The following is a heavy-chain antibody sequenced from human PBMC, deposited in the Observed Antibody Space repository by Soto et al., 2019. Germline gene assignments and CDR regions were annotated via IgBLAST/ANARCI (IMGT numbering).Heavy chain of an antibody. D-gene: IGHD3-9*01. CDR2: ISAYNGNT. V-gene: IGHV1-18*01. CDR3: ARVRDDPYYDILTGYYADFDY. Sequence: ASVKVSCKASGYTFTSYGISWVRQAPGQGLEWMGWISAYNGNTNYAQKLQGRVTMTTDTSTSTAYMELRSLRSDDTAVYYCARVRDDPYYDILTGYYADFDYWGQGTLVTVSS. CDR1: GYTFTSYG. J-gene: IGHJ4*02.